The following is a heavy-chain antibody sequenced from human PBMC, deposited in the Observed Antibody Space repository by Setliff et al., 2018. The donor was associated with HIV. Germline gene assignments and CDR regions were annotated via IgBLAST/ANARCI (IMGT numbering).Heavy chain of an antibody. CDR1: GYSIRSGYY. V-gene: IGHV4-38-2*01. CDR2: IYHSGST. D-gene: IGHD6-13*01. CDR3: ARHESGRSSSWSNFDY. J-gene: IGHJ4*02. Sequence: SETLSLTCAVSGYSIRSGYYWGWIRQPPGKGLEWIGSIYHSGSTDYNPSLKSRVSISVDTSKNQFSLKLSSVTAADTAVYYCARHESGRSSSWSNFDYWGQGTLVTVSS.